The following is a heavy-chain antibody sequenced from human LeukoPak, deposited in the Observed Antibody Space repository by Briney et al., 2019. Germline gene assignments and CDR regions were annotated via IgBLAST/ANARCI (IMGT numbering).Heavy chain of an antibody. D-gene: IGHD3-10*01. J-gene: IGHJ4*02. CDR3: GRSGSYRGVVDY. CDR1: GGSISSYY. CDR2: IYYSGST. V-gene: IGHV4-59*08. Sequence: SETLSLTCSVSGGSISSYYWSWIRQPPGKGLEWIGYIYYSGSTNYNPSLKSRVTISVDTSKNQFSLKLSSVTAADTAVYYCGRSGSYRGVVDYWGQGVLVTVSS.